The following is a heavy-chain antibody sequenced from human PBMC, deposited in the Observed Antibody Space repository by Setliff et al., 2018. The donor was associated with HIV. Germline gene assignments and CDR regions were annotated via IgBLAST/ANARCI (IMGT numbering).Heavy chain of an antibody. CDR3: ARETGATAFDI. CDR1: GFSLSASGMR. V-gene: IGHV2-70*04. J-gene: IGHJ3*02. CDR2: IDWDDDK. Sequence: PTLVNPTQTLTLTCTFSGFSLSASGMRESWIRQPPGKALEWLARIDWDDDKFYSTSLKTRLTISKDTSKNQVVLTMTNMDPVDTATYYCARETGATAFDIWGQGTLVTVSS. D-gene: IGHD1-1*01.